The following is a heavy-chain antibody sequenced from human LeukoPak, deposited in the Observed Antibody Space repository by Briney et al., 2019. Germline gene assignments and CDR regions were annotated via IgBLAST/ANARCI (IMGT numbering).Heavy chain of an antibody. D-gene: IGHD4-17*01. V-gene: IGHV3-23*01. CDR1: GFTLSSYA. CDR3: AKGRDYPDAFDI. CDR2: ISGSGGST. J-gene: IGHJ3*02. Sequence: GGSLRLACAASGFTLSSYAMSWVRQARGKGVEWVSAISGSGGSTYYADSVKGRFTISRDNSKNTLYLQMNSLRAEDTAVYYCAKGRDYPDAFDIWGQGTMVTVSS.